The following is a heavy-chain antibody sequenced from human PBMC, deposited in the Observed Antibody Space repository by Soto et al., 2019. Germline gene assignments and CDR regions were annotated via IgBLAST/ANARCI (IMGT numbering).Heavy chain of an antibody. Sequence: SETLSLTCAVSGYSISNSNWWGWIRQPPGKGLEWIGYIFYSGNTYYNPSLKSRVTMSADTSKNQFSLKLSSVTAVDTAVYYWAMQPLGDTRAKNFNYGGRETLVTVS. J-gene: IGHJ4*02. V-gene: IGHV4-28*01. CDR2: IFYSGNT. D-gene: IGHD3-16*01. CDR3: AMQPLGDTRAKNFNY. CDR1: GYSISNSNW.